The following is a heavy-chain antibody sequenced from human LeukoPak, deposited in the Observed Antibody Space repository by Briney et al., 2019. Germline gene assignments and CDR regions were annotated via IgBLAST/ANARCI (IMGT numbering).Heavy chain of an antibody. CDR1: GASISPYY. D-gene: IGHD3-22*01. CDR3: ARIPSYDGSELDY. V-gene: IGHV4-4*07. CDR2: IHTSGST. J-gene: IGHJ4*02. Sequence: SETLSLTCTVSGASISPYYWSWIRQPAGKGLEWVGHIHTSGSTNYNPSLKSRVTMSLDTSKNQFSLKLSSVTAADTAVYFCARIPSYDGSELDYWGQGTLVTVSS.